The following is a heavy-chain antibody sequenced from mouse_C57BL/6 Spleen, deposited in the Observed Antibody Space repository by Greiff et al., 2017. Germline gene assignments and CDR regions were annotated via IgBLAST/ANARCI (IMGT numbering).Heavy chain of an antibody. CDR2: IYPGSGST. Sequence: QVQLQQSGAELVKPGASVKISCKASGYTFTDYYINWVKQRPGQGLEWIGDIYPGSGSTNYNEKFKSKATLTVDTSSSTAYMQLSSLTSEDSAVYYCARSCTTVVAYYFDYWGQGTTLTVSS. D-gene: IGHD1-1*01. CDR1: GYTFTDYY. J-gene: IGHJ2*01. V-gene: IGHV1-55*01. CDR3: ARSCTTVVAYYFDY.